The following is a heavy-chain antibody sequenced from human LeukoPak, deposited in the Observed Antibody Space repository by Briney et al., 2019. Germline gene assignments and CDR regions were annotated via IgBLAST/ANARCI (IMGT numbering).Heavy chain of an antibody. D-gene: IGHD3-10*01. J-gene: IGHJ6*03. V-gene: IGHV4-34*01. CDR1: GFTLSSYA. CDR2: INHSGSG. CDR3: ARGRSSMVQGYYYYYMDV. Sequence: PGGSLRLSCAASGFTLSSYAMSWIRQPPGKGLEWIGEINHSGSGNYNSSLKSRVTISVDTSKNQFSLKLSSVTAADTAVYYCARGRSSMVQGYYYYYMDVWGKGTTVTISS.